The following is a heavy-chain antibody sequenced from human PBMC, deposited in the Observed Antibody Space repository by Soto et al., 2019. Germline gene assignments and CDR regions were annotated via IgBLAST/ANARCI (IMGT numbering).Heavy chain of an antibody. CDR1: GDSLTSYW. Sequence: VESVKISCKGSGDSLTSYWIGWVRQMPWKGLEWMGIIYPGDSDTRYSPSFQGQVTISADKSISTAYLQWSSLKASDTAMYYCARHYCSSTSCYPVYYYYYGMDVWGQGTTVTVSS. J-gene: IGHJ6*02. D-gene: IGHD2-2*01. CDR3: ARHYCSSTSCYPVYYYYYGMDV. CDR2: IYPGDSDT. V-gene: IGHV5-51*01.